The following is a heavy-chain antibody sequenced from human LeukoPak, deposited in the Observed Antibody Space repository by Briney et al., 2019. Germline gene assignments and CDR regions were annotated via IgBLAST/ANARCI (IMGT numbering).Heavy chain of an antibody. CDR2: INHSGST. V-gene: IGHV4-34*01. CDR3: ARHVLGYSSGWSLYYFDY. D-gene: IGHD6-19*01. CDR1: GGSFSGYY. J-gene: IGHJ4*02. Sequence: PSETLSLTCAVYGGSFSGYYWSWIRQPPGKGLEWIGEINHSGSTNYNPSLKSRVPISVDTSKNQFSLKLSSVTAADTAVYYCARHVLGYSSGWSLYYFDYWGQGTLVTVSS.